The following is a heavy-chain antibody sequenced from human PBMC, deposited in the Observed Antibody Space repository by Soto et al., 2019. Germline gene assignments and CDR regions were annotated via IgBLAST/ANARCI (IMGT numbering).Heavy chain of an antibody. D-gene: IGHD6-19*01. J-gene: IGHJ4*02. CDR1: GFTFSRCA. Sequence: GGSLRLSCTASGFTFSRCAMSWLRQAPGKGLEWVSSITSSGDIFYADSVKGRFSISRDNAKNSLYLQMNSLRAEDTAVYYCARDPVPGTYWGQGTLVTVSS. CDR3: ARDPVPGTY. CDR2: ITSSGDI. V-gene: IGHV3-21*01.